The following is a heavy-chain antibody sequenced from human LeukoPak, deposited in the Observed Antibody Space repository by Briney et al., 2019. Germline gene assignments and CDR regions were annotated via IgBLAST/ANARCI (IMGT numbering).Heavy chain of an antibody. J-gene: IGHJ2*01. Sequence: KTSQTLSLTCTVSGGSISSGDYYWTWIRQPAGKGLEWIGRIHTSGRTDYNPSLQSPVTTSIDTSKNQFSLKLSSVTAADTAVYYCAKEGSGSRRTSYWYFDLWGRGTLVTVSS. CDR1: GGSISSGDYY. D-gene: IGHD3-10*01. V-gene: IGHV4-61*02. CDR3: AKEGSGSRRTSYWYFDL. CDR2: IHTSGRT.